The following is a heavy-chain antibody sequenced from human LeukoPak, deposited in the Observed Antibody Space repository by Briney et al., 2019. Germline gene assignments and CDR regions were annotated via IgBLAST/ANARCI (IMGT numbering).Heavy chain of an antibody. D-gene: IGHD3-10*01. CDR3: AREESGTMVRGVTRSYYYYGMDV. Sequence: PGGSLRLSCAAPGFTFSSYSMNWVRQAPGKGLEWVSYISSSGSTIYHADSVKGRFTISRDNAKNSLYLQMNSLRAEDTAVYYCAREESGTMVRGVTRSYYYYGMDVWGQGTTVTVSS. CDR2: ISSSGSTI. V-gene: IGHV3-48*04. J-gene: IGHJ6*02. CDR1: GFTFSSYS.